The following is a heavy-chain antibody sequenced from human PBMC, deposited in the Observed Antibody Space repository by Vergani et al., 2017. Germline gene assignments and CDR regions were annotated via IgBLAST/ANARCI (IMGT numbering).Heavy chain of an antibody. CDR3: ERLFLQKFGSGSYPDD. V-gene: IGHV5-51*01. Sequence: EVPLVQSGAEVKKPGESLKISCKGSGYSFTSYWIGWVRQMPGKGLEWMGIIYPGDSDTRYSPSFQGQVTISADKSISTAYLQLSSLQASDTARYYGERLFLQKFGSGSYPDDWGQGTLVTVSS. J-gene: IGHJ4*02. CDR1: GYSFTSYW. CDR2: IYPGDSDT. D-gene: IGHD3-10*01.